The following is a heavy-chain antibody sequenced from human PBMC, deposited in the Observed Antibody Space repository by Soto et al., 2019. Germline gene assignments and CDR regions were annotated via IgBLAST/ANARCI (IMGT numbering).Heavy chain of an antibody. Sequence: QVQLVQSGAELKKPGASVKVSCKASGHTFTSYALHWVRQAPGQRLEWMGWINAVNAHTKYSREFLDRLAITIDTSASTAYMELRSLKSADTAVFYCSRDFAGCLNDAFDFWGQGTMVTVSS. V-gene: IGHV1-3*01. CDR2: INAVNAHT. J-gene: IGHJ3*01. D-gene: IGHD3-16*01. CDR1: GHTFTSYA. CDR3: SRDFAGCLNDAFDF.